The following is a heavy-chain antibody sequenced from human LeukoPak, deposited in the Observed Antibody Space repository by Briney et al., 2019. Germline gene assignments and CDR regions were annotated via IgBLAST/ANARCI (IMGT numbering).Heavy chain of an antibody. D-gene: IGHD3-22*01. V-gene: IGHV3-30*03. J-gene: IGHJ3*02. CDR1: GFTFSSYG. CDR3: ARAVMIVVDSFDI. Sequence: PGGSLRLSCAASGFTFSSYGMHWVRQAPGKGLEWVAVISYDGSNKFYGDSVKGRFTISRDNAKNSLYLQMNSLRAEDTAVYYCARAVMIVVDSFDIWGQGTMVTVSS. CDR2: ISYDGSNK.